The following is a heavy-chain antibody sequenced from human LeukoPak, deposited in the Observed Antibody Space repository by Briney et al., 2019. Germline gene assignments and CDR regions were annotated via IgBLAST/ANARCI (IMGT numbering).Heavy chain of an antibody. CDR3: AKILSGTYSFDL. CDR2: LGGGGVDT. J-gene: IGHJ4*02. CDR1: GFTFSTYA. D-gene: IGHD1-26*01. Sequence: GGSLRLSCAASGFTFSTYAMSWVRQAPGKGLEWVSTLGGGGVDTYYADSVKGRFTISRDNSKNTLYLQMNSLRAEDTAVYYCAKILSGTYSFDLWGQGTLVTVSS. V-gene: IGHV3-23*01.